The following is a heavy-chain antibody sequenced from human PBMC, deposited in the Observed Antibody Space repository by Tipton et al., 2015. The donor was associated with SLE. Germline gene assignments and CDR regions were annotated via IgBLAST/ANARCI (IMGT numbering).Heavy chain of an antibody. CDR1: GFTFGDYG. CDR2: IRSKAYGATT. CDR3: ARDSFGDGMDV. Sequence: SLRLSCTTSGFTFGDYGMSWVRQAPGKGLEWVGFIRSKAYGATTEYAASVKGRFIISRDDSKNIVYLQMNSLKTEDTAVYYCARDSFGDGMDVWGQGTTVTVSS. V-gene: IGHV3-49*04. D-gene: IGHD3-16*01. J-gene: IGHJ6*02.